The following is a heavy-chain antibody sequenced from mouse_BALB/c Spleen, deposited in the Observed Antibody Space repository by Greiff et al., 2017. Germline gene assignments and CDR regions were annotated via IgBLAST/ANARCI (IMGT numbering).Heavy chain of an antibody. CDR2: ISNLAYSI. Sequence: EVMLVESGGGLVQPGGSRKLSCAASGFTFSDYGMAWVRQAPGKGPEWVAFISNLAYSIYYADTVTGRFTISRENAKNTLYLEMSSLRSEDTAMYYCAGPSDYGNYGFAYWGQGTLVTVSA. V-gene: IGHV5-15*02. CDR1: GFTFSDYG. J-gene: IGHJ3*01. D-gene: IGHD2-1*01. CDR3: AGPSDYGNYGFAY.